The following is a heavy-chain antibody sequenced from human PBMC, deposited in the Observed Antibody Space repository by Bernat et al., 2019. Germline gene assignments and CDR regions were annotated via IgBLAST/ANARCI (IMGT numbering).Heavy chain of an antibody. Sequence: EVQLVQSGAEVKKPGESLKISCKGSGYSFTSYWIGWVRQMPGKGLEWMGIIYPGDSDTRSRPSFQGQVTISADKSISTAYLQWSSLKASDTAMYYCARLSPPGVGATSFDYWGQGTLVTVSS. V-gene: IGHV5-51*01. D-gene: IGHD1-26*01. CDR3: ARLSPPGVGATSFDY. J-gene: IGHJ4*02. CDR1: GYSFTSYW. CDR2: IYPGDSDT.